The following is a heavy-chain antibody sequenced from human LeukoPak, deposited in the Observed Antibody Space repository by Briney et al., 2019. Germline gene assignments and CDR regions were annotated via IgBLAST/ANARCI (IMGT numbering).Heavy chain of an antibody. CDR1: GYTFTSYA. Sequence: ASVKVSCKASGYTFTSYARNWVRQAPGQWLEWMGWINTNTGNPTYAQGFTGRFVFSLDTSVSTAYLQISSLKAEDTAVYYCARDPTAGWLFGRWFDPWGQGTLVTVSS. CDR3: ARDPTAGWLFGRWFDP. J-gene: IGHJ5*02. V-gene: IGHV7-4-1*02. D-gene: IGHD3-22*01. CDR2: INTNTGNP.